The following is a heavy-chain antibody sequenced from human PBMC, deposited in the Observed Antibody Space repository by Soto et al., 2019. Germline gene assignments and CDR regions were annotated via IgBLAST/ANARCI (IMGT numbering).Heavy chain of an antibody. Sequence: GGSLRLSCAASGFPFSSYCMNWVRQAPGKGLEWISYISSTSSTIHYADSVKGRFTISRDNAKNSLYLQMNSLRAEDTAVYYCARGYYDFWSAVVQHWGQGTLVTVSS. J-gene: IGHJ1*01. V-gene: IGHV3-48*01. D-gene: IGHD3-3*01. CDR1: GFPFSSYC. CDR2: ISSTSSTI. CDR3: ARGYYDFWSAVVQH.